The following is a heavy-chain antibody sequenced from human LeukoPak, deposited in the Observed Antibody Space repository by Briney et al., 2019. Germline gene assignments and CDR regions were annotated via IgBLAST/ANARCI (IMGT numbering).Heavy chain of an antibody. CDR1: GFTFSDYA. D-gene: IGHD5-12*01. Sequence: GGSLRLSCAASGFTFSDYAMTWVRQAPGKGLEWVSFIHRSGATTNYADSVKGRFTISRDNVKNTIDLQMSSLRVEDTAVYYCAREVVATRFDNWGQGTLVTVSP. CDR2: IHRSGATT. CDR3: AREVVATRFDN. V-gene: IGHV3-23*01. J-gene: IGHJ4*02.